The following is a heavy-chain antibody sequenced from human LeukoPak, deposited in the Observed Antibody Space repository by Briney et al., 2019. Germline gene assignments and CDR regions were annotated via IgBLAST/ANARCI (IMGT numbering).Heavy chain of an antibody. J-gene: IGHJ4*02. CDR1: GFTVSSYR. Sequence: GGSLRLSCAASGFTVSSYRMNWVRQAPGKGLEWVSHISSVDSAVYYADSVKGRFTISRDSAKNSLFLQMSSLRAEDTAMYYCARATTYNFFNYWGQGTLVTVSS. D-gene: IGHD1-7*01. V-gene: IGHV3-48*01. CDR3: ARATTYNFFNY. CDR2: ISSVDSAV.